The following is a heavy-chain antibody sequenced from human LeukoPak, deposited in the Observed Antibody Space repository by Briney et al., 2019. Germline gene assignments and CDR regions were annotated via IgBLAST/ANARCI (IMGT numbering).Heavy chain of an antibody. J-gene: IGHJ4*02. V-gene: IGHV3-7*01. CDR1: GFTFSSYW. CDR3: ARMYYYGSGSQFDY. CDR2: IKQDGSEK. D-gene: IGHD3-10*01. Sequence: GGSLRLSCAASGFTFSSYWMSWVRQASGKGLEWVANIKQDGSEKYYVDSVKGRFTISRDNAKNSLYLQMNSLRAEDTAVHYCARMYYYGSGSQFDYWGQGTLVTVSS.